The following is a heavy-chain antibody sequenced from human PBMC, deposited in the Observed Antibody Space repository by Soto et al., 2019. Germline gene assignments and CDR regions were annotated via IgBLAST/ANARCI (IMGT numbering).Heavy chain of an antibody. Sequence: SVKVSCKASGGTFSSYAISWVRQAPGQGLEWMGGIIPIFGTANYAQKFQGRVTITADESTSTAYMELSSLRSEDTAVYYCARNLAPGGVVISRPYYYYGMDVWGQGPTVTVSS. CDR1: GGTFSSYA. CDR2: IIPIFGTA. D-gene: IGHD3-3*01. V-gene: IGHV1-69*13. J-gene: IGHJ6*02. CDR3: ARNLAPGGVVISRPYYYYGMDV.